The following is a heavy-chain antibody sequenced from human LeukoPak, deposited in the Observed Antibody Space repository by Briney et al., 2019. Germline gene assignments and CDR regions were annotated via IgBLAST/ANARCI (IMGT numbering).Heavy chain of an antibody. J-gene: IGHJ6*03. Sequence: SETLSLTCTVSGGSISSYYWSWIRQPPGKGLEWIGYVYYSGSTNYNPSLKSRVTISLDTSKNQFSLKLSSVTAADTATYYCARVTLSDLYYYYYMHVWGKGTTVTVSS. CDR1: GGSISSYY. D-gene: IGHD3-16*02. V-gene: IGHV4-59*01. CDR3: ARVTLSDLYYYYYMHV. CDR2: VYYSGST.